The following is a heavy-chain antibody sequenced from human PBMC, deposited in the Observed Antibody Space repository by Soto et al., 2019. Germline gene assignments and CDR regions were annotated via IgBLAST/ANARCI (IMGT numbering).Heavy chain of an antibody. V-gene: IGHV3-23*01. CDR3: ARDRASSRF. CDR2: ISDGGSST. CDR1: GFTFSNYA. J-gene: IGHJ4*02. D-gene: IGHD2-15*01. Sequence: PGGSLRLSCAASGFTFSNYAMSWVRQAPGKGLEWVSGISDGGSSTYYADSVKGRFTISRDNSKNTLNLQMNSLRAEDTAVYYCARDRASSRFWGQGTLVTVPS.